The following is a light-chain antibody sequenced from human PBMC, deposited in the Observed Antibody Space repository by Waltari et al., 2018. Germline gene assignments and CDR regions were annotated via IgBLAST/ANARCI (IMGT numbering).Light chain of an antibody. J-gene: IGLJ3*02. V-gene: IGLV4-69*01. CDR1: RRHSTNV. CDR2: VNSDGSH. Sequence: QLVLTQSPPASSSLGASVKLTCTLSRRHSTNVIAWLQKRPEKGPRYLMKVNSDGSHNKGDEIPDRFSGSSSGAERYLTISSLQSEDEADYYCQTGGHGTWVFGGGTKLTVL. CDR3: QTGGHGTWV.